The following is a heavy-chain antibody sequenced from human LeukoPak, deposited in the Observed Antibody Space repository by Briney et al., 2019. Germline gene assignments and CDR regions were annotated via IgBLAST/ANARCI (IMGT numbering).Heavy chain of an antibody. CDR3: VTDIRSGWRNY. CDR2: FDPEDGEP. Sequence: EASVKVSCKVSGYTLTESSMHWVRQAPGNGLEWMGGFDPEDGEPIYAQKIQGRVTMTEDTSVHTAYMELRSLRSEDTAVYYCVTDIRSGWRNYWGQGTLITVSS. J-gene: IGHJ4*02. CDR1: GYTLTESS. D-gene: IGHD6-19*01. V-gene: IGHV1-24*01.